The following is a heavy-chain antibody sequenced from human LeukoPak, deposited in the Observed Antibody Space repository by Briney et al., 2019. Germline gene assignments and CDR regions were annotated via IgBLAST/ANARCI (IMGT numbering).Heavy chain of an antibody. V-gene: IGHV1-2*02. CDR2: INPNSGGT. J-gene: IGHJ4*02. Sequence: ASVKVSCKASGYTFTGYYMHWVRQAPGQGLEWMGWINPNSGGTNNAQKFQGRVTMTRDTSISTAYMELSRLRSDDTAVYYCARVFLEWLSFDYWGQGTLVTVSS. CDR1: GYTFTGYY. D-gene: IGHD3-3*01. CDR3: ARVFLEWLSFDY.